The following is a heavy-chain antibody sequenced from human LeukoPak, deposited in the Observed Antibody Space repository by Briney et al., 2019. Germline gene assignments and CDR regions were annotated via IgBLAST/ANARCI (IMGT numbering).Heavy chain of an antibody. CDR3: ARDQSPIAVAGPENFDY. D-gene: IGHD6-19*01. CDR2: INPNSGGT. V-gene: IGHV1-2*02. CDR1: GYTFTGYY. J-gene: IGHJ4*02. Sequence: GASVKVSCKASGYTFTGYYMHWVRQAPGQGLEWMGWINPNSGGTNYAQKFQGRVTMTRDTSISTAYMELSRLRSDDTAVYYCARDQSPIAVAGPENFDYRGQGTLVTVSS.